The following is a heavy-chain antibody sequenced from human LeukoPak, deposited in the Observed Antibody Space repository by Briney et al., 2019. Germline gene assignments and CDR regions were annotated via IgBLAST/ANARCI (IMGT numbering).Heavy chain of an antibody. Sequence: GGSLRLSCVASGFTFSDYYMSWIRQAPGKGLEWVSYIRSSGSTIYYADSVKGRFTISRDNAKNSLYLQMNSLRAEDTAVYYCASDILTGSVDYWGQGTLVTVSS. D-gene: IGHD3-9*01. J-gene: IGHJ4*02. CDR2: IRSSGSTI. CDR3: ASDILTGSVDY. V-gene: IGHV3-11*01. CDR1: GFTFSDYY.